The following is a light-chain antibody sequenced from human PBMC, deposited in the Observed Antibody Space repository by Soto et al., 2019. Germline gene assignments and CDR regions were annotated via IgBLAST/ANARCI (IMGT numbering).Light chain of an antibody. CDR1: QTIRSNY. CDR3: EQYAGSPCT. J-gene: IGKJ1*01. V-gene: IGKV3-20*01. Sequence: ETVLTQSPGTLSLSPGERATLSCRASQTIRSNYLAWYRQTPGQAPRLLIYGASNRATGIADRFSGSGSGTDFTLIISRLEPEDFALYYCEQYAGSPCTFGQGTKVEIK. CDR2: GAS.